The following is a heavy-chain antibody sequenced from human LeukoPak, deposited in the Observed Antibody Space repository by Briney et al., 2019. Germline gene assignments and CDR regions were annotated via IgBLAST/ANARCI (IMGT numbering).Heavy chain of an antibody. CDR2: IYDSGST. CDR3: AGDQGGSAHRHAFDI. V-gene: IGHV4-39*02. Sequence: PSETLSLTCTVSGGSIRSSYYYWGWIRQPPGKGLEWIGSIYDSGSTYYNPSLKSRVTISVDTSKNQFSLKLNSVTAADTAVYYCAGDQGGSAHRHAFDIWGQGTLVTVSS. D-gene: IGHD1-26*01. J-gene: IGHJ3*02. CDR1: GGSIRSSYYY.